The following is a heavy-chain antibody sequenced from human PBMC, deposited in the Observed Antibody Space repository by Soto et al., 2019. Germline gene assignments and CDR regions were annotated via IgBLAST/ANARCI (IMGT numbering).Heavy chain of an antibody. CDR3: AKGPRAHPPHDYGMEV. CDR2: ISGSGGST. Sequence: EVQLLESGGGLVQPGGSLRLSCAASGFTFSSYVMNWVRQPPGKGLEWVSGISGSGGSTYYADSVKGRFTISRDNSKNTLYLQVNSLRAEDTDVYYWAKGPRAHPPHDYGMEVWGQGTTVTVSS. V-gene: IGHV3-23*01. J-gene: IGHJ6*02. CDR1: GFTFSSYV.